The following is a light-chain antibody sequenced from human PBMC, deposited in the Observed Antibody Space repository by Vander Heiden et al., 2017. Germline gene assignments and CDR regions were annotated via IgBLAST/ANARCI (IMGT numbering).Light chain of an antibody. CDR2: VGS. CDR1: QSLLQSNGYYY. Sequence: DIVMTHSPPSLPVTPGEPASISCRTSQSLLQSNGYYYLDWHLKTPGQSPQLLICVGSNRASGVPDRFSSSGSGTDFTLKISRVEAEDVGIYYCMQALQTPFTFGQGTKVDIK. CDR3: MQALQTPFT. V-gene: IGKV2-28*01. J-gene: IGKJ3*01.